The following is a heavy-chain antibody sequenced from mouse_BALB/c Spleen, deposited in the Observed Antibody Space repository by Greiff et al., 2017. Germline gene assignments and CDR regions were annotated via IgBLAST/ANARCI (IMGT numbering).Heavy chain of an antibody. J-gene: IGHJ1*01. V-gene: IGHV3-2*02. D-gene: IGHD2-4*01. CDR1: GYSITSDYA. CDR3: ARGITTYWYFDV. CDR2: ISYSGST. Sequence: EVHLVESGPGLVKPSQSLSLTCTVTGYSITSDYAWNWIRQFPGNKLEWMGYISYSGSTSYNPSLKSRISITRDTSKNQFFLQLNSVTTEDTATYYCARGITTYWYFDVWGAGTTVTVSS.